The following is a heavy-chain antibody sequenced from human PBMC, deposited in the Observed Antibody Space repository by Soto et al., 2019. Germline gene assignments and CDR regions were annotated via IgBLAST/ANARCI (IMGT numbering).Heavy chain of an antibody. CDR3: ARGLSSPSATGV. CDR1: GASVSSSSNY. CDR2: VHNGGRA. V-gene: IGHV4-39*01. Sequence: QLQLQESGPGLVKPSETLSLTCTVSGASVSSSSNYWGWIRQPPGKGLEWIGSVHNGGRAYYSPSLKSRVTISADTSKNQFSLNLSSVTAADTAVYYCARGLSSPSATGVWGQGTLVTVSS. J-gene: IGHJ4*02. D-gene: IGHD6-6*01.